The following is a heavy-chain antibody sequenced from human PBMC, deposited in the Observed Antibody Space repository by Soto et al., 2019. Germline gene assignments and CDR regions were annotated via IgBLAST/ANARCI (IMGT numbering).Heavy chain of an antibody. V-gene: IGHV1-18*04. D-gene: IGHD3-3*01. Sequence: GASVKVSCKASGYTFTSYGISWVRQAPGQGLEWMGWISAYNGNTNYAQKLQGRVTMTTDTSTSTAYMDLRSLRSDDTAVYYCARSALRFLEWLGVQDYWGQGTLVTVSS. CDR3: ARSALRFLEWLGVQDY. J-gene: IGHJ4*02. CDR2: ISAYNGNT. CDR1: GYTFTSYG.